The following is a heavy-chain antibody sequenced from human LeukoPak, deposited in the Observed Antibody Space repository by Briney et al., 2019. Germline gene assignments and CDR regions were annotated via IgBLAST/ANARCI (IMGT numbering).Heavy chain of an antibody. D-gene: IGHD2-21*02. CDR1: GFTFSDYY. CDR2: INQDGSKK. V-gene: IGHV3-7*01. J-gene: IGHJ4*02. CDR3: AKWGPYCVGDYCPALDS. Sequence: PGGSLRLSCAASGFTFSDYYMSWIRQAPGKGLEWVANINQDGSKKRYADSMKGRFTISRDNAKESLYLQLNSLRAEDTAVYYCAKWGPYCVGDYCPALDSWGQGTLVTVSS.